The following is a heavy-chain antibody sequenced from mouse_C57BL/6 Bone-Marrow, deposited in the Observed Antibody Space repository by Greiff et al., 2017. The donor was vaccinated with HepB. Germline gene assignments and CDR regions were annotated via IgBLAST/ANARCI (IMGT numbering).Heavy chain of an antibody. V-gene: IGHV14-4*01. J-gene: IGHJ2*01. CDR3: STDGSYCDY. CDR1: GFNIKDDY. Sequence: EVKLMESGAELVRPGASVKLSCTASGFNIKDDYMHWVKQRPEQGLEWIGWIDPENGDTEYDSKFQGKATIKADTSSTTAYLQLSSLTSEDTAVYYCSTDGSYCDYGGQGTTLTVTA. CDR2: IDPENGDT.